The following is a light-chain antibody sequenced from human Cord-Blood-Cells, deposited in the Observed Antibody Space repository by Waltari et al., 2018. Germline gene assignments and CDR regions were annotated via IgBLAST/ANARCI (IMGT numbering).Light chain of an antibody. J-gene: IGLJ3*02. V-gene: IGLV2-8*01. CDR2: EVS. CDR3: SSYAGSNNLV. CDR1: SSDVGGYNY. Sequence: QSALTQPPSASGSPGQSVTISCTGTSSDVGGYNYVSWYQQHPGKAPKLMIYEVSKRPSGVPDPFSCSKSGNTASLTVSGLQAEDEADYYCSSYAGSNNLVFGGGTKLTVL.